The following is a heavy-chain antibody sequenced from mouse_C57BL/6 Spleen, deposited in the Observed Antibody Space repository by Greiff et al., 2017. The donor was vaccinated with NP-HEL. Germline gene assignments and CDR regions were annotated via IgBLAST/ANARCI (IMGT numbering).Heavy chain of an antibody. Sequence: KQRPGQGLEWIGWIYPRDGSTKYNEKFKGKATLTVDTSSSTAYMELHSLTSEDSAVYFCARSPRYDYDGFAYWGQGTLVTVSA. CDR3: ARSPRYDYDGFAY. V-gene: IGHV1-85*01. CDR2: IYPRDGST. J-gene: IGHJ3*01. D-gene: IGHD2-4*01.